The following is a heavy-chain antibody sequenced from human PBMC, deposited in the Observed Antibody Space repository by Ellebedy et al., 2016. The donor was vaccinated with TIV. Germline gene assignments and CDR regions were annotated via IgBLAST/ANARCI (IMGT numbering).Heavy chain of an antibody. CDR2: VWYDGSSD. V-gene: IGHV3-33*01. CDR3: ARDPRDGDYTIEY. Sequence: GESLKISCAASDFTFSDYVMHWVRQAPGKGLEWVALVWYDGSSDFYADSVKGRFTISRDNSENTMFLQMNSLRAEDTAVYYCARDPRDGDYTIEYWGQGTLVTVSS. D-gene: IGHD4-17*01. J-gene: IGHJ4*02. CDR1: DFTFSDYV.